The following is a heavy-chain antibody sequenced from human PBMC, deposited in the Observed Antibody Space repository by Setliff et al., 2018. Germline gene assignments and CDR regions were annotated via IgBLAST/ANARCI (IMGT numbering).Heavy chain of an antibody. J-gene: IGHJ6*03. Sequence: SETLSLTCAVSGYSISSGFSWVWLRQSPGKGLEWIGRILFSGDTYYNPSLNSRVTISADTSKNQFSLNLSSVTAADTAVYYCARDNRARHYMDVWGKGTTVTVSS. CDR1: GYSISSGFS. D-gene: IGHD3-10*01. V-gene: IGHV4-38-2*02. CDR2: ILFSGDT. CDR3: ARDNRARHYMDV.